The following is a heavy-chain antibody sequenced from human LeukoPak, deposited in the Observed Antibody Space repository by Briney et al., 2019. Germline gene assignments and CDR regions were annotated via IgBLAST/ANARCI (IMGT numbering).Heavy chain of an antibody. Sequence: GGSLRLSCAASGFTFTNYWVGWVRQAPGRGLEWVANIKQDGSVKYYVDSVKGRFTISRDNAENSLYRQMNSLRVEDTAVYYCTSYGSGSSSHGYWGQGTLVTVSS. V-gene: IGHV3-7*01. CDR1: GFTFTNYW. CDR3: TSYGSGSSSHGY. CDR2: IKQDGSVK. J-gene: IGHJ4*02. D-gene: IGHD3-10*01.